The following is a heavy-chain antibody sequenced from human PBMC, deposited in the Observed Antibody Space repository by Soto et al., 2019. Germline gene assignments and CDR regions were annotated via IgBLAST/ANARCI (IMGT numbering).Heavy chain of an antibody. CDR3: ARDKITGLFDY. V-gene: IGHV4-34*01. CDR2: INHSGGT. CDR1: GGSFSGYY. D-gene: IGHD2-8*02. J-gene: IGHJ4*02. Sequence: QVQLQQWGAGLLKPSETLSLTCAVYGGSFSGYYWTWIRQPPGTGLEWIGEINHSGGTNYNPSLKSRVTISVDTSKTQFSLKLTSVTAAATAVYYCARDKITGLFDYWGQGTLVTVSS.